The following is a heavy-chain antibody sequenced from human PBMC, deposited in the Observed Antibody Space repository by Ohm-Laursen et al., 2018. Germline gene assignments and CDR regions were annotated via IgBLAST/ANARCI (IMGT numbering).Heavy chain of an antibody. V-gene: IGHV1-8*01. CDR3: AVLGEYYYFDY. Sequence: ASVKVSCNASGYTFTSYDINWVRQATGQGLEWMGWMNPNSGNTGYAQKFQGRVTMTRNTSISTAYMELSSLRSEDTAVYYCAVLGEYYYFDYWGQGALVTVSS. J-gene: IGHJ4*02. CDR2: MNPNSGNT. CDR1: GYTFTSYD. D-gene: IGHD3-10*01.